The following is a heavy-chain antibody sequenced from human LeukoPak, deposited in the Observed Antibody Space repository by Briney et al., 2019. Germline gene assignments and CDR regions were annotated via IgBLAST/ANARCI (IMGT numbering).Heavy chain of an antibody. Sequence: PGGSLRLSCAASGFTFSNYVMSWVRQAPGKGPEWVSAITGSSDSTYYADSVKGRFTSSRDNSKSTLFLQMNSLRAEDTAIYYCAKGSSNSRPYYFDYWGQGTLATVSS. D-gene: IGHD1-1*01. V-gene: IGHV3-23*01. CDR1: GFTFSNYV. CDR3: AKGSSNSRPYYFDY. J-gene: IGHJ4*02. CDR2: ITGSSDST.